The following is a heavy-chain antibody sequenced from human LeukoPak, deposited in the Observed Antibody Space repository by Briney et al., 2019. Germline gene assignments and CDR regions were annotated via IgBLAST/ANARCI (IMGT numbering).Heavy chain of an antibody. CDR3: ATVPSRLPFDY. CDR2: LYRGGST. CDR1: GFTVSNNY. V-gene: IGHV3-66*01. D-gene: IGHD2-2*01. Sequence: PGGSLRLSCAASGFTVSNNYMSWVRQAPGKGLEWVSVLYRGGSTYYADSVKGRFTISRDNSKNILYLQMNSLRAEDTAVYYCATVPSRLPFDYWGQGTLVTVSS. J-gene: IGHJ4*02.